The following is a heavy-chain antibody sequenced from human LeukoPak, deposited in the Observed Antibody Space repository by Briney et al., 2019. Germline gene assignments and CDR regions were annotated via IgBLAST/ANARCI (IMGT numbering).Heavy chain of an antibody. CDR1: GGSFSGYY. CDR2: INHSGST. D-gene: IGHD2-15*01. V-gene: IGHV4-34*01. J-gene: IGHJ6*02. CDR3: ARLVAAARNYYYYGMDV. Sequence: NPSETLSLTCAVYGGSFSGYYWSWIRQPPGKGLEWIGEINHSGSTNYNPSLKSRVTISVDTSKNQFSLKLSSVTAADTAVYYCARLVAAARNYYYYGMDVWGQGTTVTVSS.